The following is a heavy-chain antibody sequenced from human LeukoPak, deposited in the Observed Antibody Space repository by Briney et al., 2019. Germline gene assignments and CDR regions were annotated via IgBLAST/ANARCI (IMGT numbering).Heavy chain of an antibody. V-gene: IGHV3-9*01. J-gene: IGHJ4*02. CDR2: ISWNSGSI. D-gene: IGHD3-9*01. CDR3: AKDISSTGYFDWLLDY. CDR1: GFTFDDYA. Sequence: GRSLRLSCAASGFTFDDYAMHWVRQAPGKGLEWVSGISWNSGSIGYADSVKGRFTISRDNAKNSLYLQMNSLRAEDTALYYCAKDISSTGYFDWLLDYWGQGTLVTVSS.